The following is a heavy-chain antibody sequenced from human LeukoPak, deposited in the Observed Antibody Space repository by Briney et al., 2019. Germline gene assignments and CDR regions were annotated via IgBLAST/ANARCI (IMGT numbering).Heavy chain of an antibody. D-gene: IGHD2-2*01. CDR3: AKGYCSSTNCKESFFDY. Sequence: PGVSLRLSCAASGFTFSSYAMNWVRRAPGKGLEWVSTISACCWSTYYFVSGRLTISRDNSKNALYLQVNSLTARDTAVYYCAKGYCSSTNCKESFFDYWGQGPLVTVSS. V-gene: IGHV3-23*01. CDR2: ISACCWST. CDR1: GFTFSSYA. J-gene: IGHJ4*02.